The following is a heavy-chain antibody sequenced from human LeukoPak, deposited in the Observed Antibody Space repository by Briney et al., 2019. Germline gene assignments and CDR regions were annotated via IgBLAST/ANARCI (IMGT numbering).Heavy chain of an antibody. Sequence: AGGSLRLSCAASRFTFSGSAMHWVRPPSGKGLEWVGRIRRKANSYATAYAASVKGRFTISRDDSKNTAYLQMNSLKTEDTAVYYCTSGDPKYYYDSSGYYGYWGQGTLVTVSS. J-gene: IGHJ4*02. CDR2: IRRKANSYAT. D-gene: IGHD3-22*01. V-gene: IGHV3-73*01. CDR3: TSGDPKYYYDSSGYYGY. CDR1: RFTFSGSA.